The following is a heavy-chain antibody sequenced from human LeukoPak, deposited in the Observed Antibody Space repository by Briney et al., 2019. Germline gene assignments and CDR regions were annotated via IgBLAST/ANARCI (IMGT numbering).Heavy chain of an antibody. CDR2: IYYSGST. V-gene: IGHV4-30-4*01. J-gene: IGHJ2*01. D-gene: IGHD3-22*01. CDR1: GGSISSGDYY. Sequence: SQTLSLTCTVSGGSISSGDYYWSWIRQPPGKGLEWIGYIYYSGSTYYNPSLKSRVTISVDTSKNQFSLKLSSVTAADTAVYYCARESNDYYDSSGYPSWYFDLWGRGTLVTVSS. CDR3: ARESNDYYDSSGYPSWYFDL.